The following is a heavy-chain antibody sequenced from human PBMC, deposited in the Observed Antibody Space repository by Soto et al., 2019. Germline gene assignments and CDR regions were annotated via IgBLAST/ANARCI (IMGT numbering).Heavy chain of an antibody. J-gene: IGHJ3*02. V-gene: IGHV3-7*05. CDR2: IKQDGGEK. CDR3: ARDRGADALDI. D-gene: IGHD3-10*01. Sequence: EVQLVESGGGLVQPGGSLRLSCAASGFLFSNYWMSWVRQVPGRGLEWLAYIKQDGGEKYYVGSLKGRFIISRDNANNSLYLQMNSLRADDTAVYYCARDRGADALDIWGQGTMVTVSS. CDR1: GFLFSNYW.